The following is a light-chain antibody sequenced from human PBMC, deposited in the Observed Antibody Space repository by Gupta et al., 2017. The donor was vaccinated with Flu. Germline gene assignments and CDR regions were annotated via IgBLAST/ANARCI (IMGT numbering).Light chain of an antibody. CDR2: KGN. CDR1: TLPKQY. J-gene: IGLJ3*02. V-gene: IGLV3-25*03. CDR3: QSVDSSGTYQV. Sequence: SYELTQPPSVSVSPGQTARITCSGDTLPKQYAYWYQQKPGQAPLLVIYKGNERPSGIPARFSGSSSGTTDTLTISGVHAEDDADYYCQSVDSSGTYQVFGGGTKLTVL.